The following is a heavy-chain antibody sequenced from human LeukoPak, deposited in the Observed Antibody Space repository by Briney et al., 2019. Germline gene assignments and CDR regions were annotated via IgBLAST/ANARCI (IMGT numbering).Heavy chain of an antibody. J-gene: IGHJ6*03. CDR1: GGSFSGYY. CDR3: ARPDYYYYMDV. Sequence: PSETLSLTCAVYGGSFSGYYWSWIRQPPGKGLEWIGEINHSGSTNYNPSLKSRVTISVDTSKNQFSLKLSSVTAADTAVYYCARPDYYYYMDVWGKGTTVTASS. V-gene: IGHV4-34*01. CDR2: INHSGST.